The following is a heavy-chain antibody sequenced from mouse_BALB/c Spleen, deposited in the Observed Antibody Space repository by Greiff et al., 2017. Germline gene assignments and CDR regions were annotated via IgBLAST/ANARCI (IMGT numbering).Heavy chain of an antibody. D-gene: IGHD2-1*01. Sequence: EVQGVESGGGLVKPGGSLKLSCAASGFTFSSYAMSWVRQSPEKRLEWVAEISSGGSYTYYPDTVTGRFTISRDNAKNTLYLEMSSLRSEDTAMYYCARGIYYGNLYYFDYWGQGTTLTVSS. CDR1: GFTFSSYA. V-gene: IGHV5-9-4*01. J-gene: IGHJ2*01. CDR2: ISSGGSYT. CDR3: ARGIYYGNLYYFDY.